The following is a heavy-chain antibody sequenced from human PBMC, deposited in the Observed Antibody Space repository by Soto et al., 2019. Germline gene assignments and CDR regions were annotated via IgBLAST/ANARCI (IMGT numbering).Heavy chain of an antibody. V-gene: IGHV3-30*18. Sequence: QVQLVESGGGVVQPGRSLRLSCAASGFTFSSYGMHWVRQAPGKGLEWVAVISYDGSNKYYADHVKGRFTISRDNSKNTLHLQMNSLRAEDTAVYYCAKEGLGGAAFAYWGQGTLVTVSS. D-gene: IGHD3-16*01. J-gene: IGHJ4*02. CDR2: ISYDGSNK. CDR3: AKEGLGGAAFAY. CDR1: GFTFSSYG.